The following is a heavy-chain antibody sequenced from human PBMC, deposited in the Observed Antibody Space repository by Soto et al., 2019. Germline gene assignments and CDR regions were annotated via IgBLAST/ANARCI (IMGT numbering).Heavy chain of an antibody. D-gene: IGHD2-15*01. CDR2: ISGSGGST. Sequence: PGGAPRPSRSAPWLPLYSSALSRVPPGPRKGAEWVSAISGSGGSTYYADSVKGRFTISRDNSKNTLYLQMNSLRAEDTAVYYCANLGYCSGGSCFRRPYYFDYWGQGTLVTVSS. J-gene: IGHJ4*02. V-gene: IGHV3-23*01. CDR1: WLPLYSSA. CDR3: ANLGYCSGGSCFRRPYYFDY.